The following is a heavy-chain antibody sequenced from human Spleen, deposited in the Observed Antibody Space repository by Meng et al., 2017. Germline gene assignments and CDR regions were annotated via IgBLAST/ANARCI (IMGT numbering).Heavy chain of an antibody. D-gene: IGHD1-14*01. CDR3: ARDTLTDYGMDV. Sequence: GESLKISCAASGFTVTSNEMSWVRQAPGKGLEWVAGISSDGSNKYYADSVKGRFTISRDISKNTLDLQMNSLRAEDTAVYYCARDTLTDYGMDVWGQGSTVTVSS. CDR1: GFTVTSNE. CDR2: ISSDGSNK. J-gene: IGHJ6*02. V-gene: IGHV3-30*04.